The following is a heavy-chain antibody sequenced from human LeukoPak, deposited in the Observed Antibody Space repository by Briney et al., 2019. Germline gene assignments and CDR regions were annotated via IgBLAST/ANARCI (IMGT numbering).Heavy chain of an antibody. V-gene: IGHV1-69*13. CDR3: ARDESSSSWYRTYFY. D-gene: IGHD6-13*01. Sequence: SVKVSCKASGGTFSSYTISWVRQAPGQGLEWMGGIIPIFGTANYAQKFQGRVTITADESTSTAYMELSSLRSEDTAVYYCARDESSSSWYRTYFYWGQGTLVTVSS. CDR2: IIPIFGTA. CDR1: GGTFSSYT. J-gene: IGHJ4*02.